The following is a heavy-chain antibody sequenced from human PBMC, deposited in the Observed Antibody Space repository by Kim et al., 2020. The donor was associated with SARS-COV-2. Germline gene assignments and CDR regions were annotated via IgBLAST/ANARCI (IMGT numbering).Heavy chain of an antibody. J-gene: IGHJ4*02. CDR2: ISWNSGSI. CDR3: AKDLEGGFDY. Sequence: GGSLRLSCAASGFTFDDYAMHWVRQAPGKGLEWVSGISWNSGSIGYADSVKGRFTISRDNAKNSLYLQMNSLRAEDTALYYCAKDLEGGFDYWGQGTLVTVSS. CDR1: GFTFDDYA. D-gene: IGHD3-16*01. V-gene: IGHV3-9*01.